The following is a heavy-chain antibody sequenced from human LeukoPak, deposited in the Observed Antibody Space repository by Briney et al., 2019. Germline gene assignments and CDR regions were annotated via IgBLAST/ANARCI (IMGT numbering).Heavy chain of an antibody. D-gene: IGHD2-15*01. Sequence: GGSLRLSCAASGFTFSSYSMNWVRQAPGKGLEWVSSIRSSSSYIYYADSVKGRFTISRDNAKNSLYLQMNSLRAEDTAVYYCARGTYCSGGSCYSFDYWGQGTLVTVSS. CDR2: IRSSSSYI. J-gene: IGHJ4*02. CDR3: ARGTYCSGGSCYSFDY. V-gene: IGHV3-21*01. CDR1: GFTFSSYS.